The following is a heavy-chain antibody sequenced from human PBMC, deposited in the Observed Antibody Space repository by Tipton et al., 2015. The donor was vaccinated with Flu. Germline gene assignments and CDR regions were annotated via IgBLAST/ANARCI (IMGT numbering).Heavy chain of an antibody. CDR3: ARDRVSAAAGYTPDY. Sequence: QLVQSGAEVKEPGASVKVSCKASGYTFTSYGLSWVRHAPGQGLEWMGWISAYNGNTNYAQRLQGRVTMTTDTTTTTAYMELRGLRSDDSPVYYCARDRVSAAAGYTPDYWGQGTLVTVSS. D-gene: IGHD6-13*01. J-gene: IGHJ4*02. CDR2: ISAYNGNT. CDR1: GYTFTSYG. V-gene: IGHV1-18*01.